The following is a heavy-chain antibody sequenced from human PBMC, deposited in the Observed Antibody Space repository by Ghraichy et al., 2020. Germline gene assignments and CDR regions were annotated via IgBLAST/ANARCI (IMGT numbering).Heavy chain of an antibody. J-gene: IGHJ4*02. Sequence: GESLNISCAASGFSFTDYWMHWVHQTPGRGLEWVSHLNIDGTTVNYADSVKGRFTISRDNAKNTMYLQMISLTVEDTAVYYCVRSYKDGLRHFDYWGQGTLVTGSS. V-gene: IGHV3-74*01. CDR2: LNIDGTTV. D-gene: IGHD1-14*01. CDR1: GFSFTDYW. CDR3: VRSYKDGLRHFDY.